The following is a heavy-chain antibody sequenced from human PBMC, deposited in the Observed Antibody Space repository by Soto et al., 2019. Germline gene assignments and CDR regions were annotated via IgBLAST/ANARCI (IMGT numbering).Heavy chain of an antibody. D-gene: IGHD6-13*01. CDR2: IIPILGIA. CDR1: GGTFSSYT. J-gene: IGHJ3*02. CDR3: ARVGSSSEAFDI. V-gene: IGHV1-69*02. Sequence: ASVKVSCKASGGTFSSYTISWVRQAPGQGLEWMGRIIPILGIANYAQKFQGRVTITADKSTSTAYMELSSLRSEDTAVYYCARVGSSSEAFDIWGQGPMVTVSS.